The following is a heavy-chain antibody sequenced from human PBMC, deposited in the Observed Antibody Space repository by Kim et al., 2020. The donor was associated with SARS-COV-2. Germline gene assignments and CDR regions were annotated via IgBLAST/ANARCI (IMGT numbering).Heavy chain of an antibody. V-gene: IGHV3-48*03. D-gene: IGHD5-12*01. CDR3: AREVATTPDAFDI. J-gene: IGHJ3*02. CDR2: ISRSGSRR. CDR1: GFTFSSYE. Sequence: GGSLRLSCAVSGFTFSSYEMNWVRQAPGKGLEWVSYISRSGSRRHSAESVKGRFTISRDNAKNSLYLQMNSLRAEDTALYYCAREVATTPDAFDIWGQGTLVTVSS.